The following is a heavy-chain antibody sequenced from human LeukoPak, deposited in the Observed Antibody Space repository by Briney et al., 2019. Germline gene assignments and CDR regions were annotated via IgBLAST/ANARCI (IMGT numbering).Heavy chain of an antibody. CDR1: GYTFTGYY. Sequence: ASVKVSCKASGYTFTGYYMHWVRQAPGQGPEWMGWINPNNGGTKLAQKFQGRVTMTTDTSISTAYMELSKLTSDDTAMYYCARDQGNGYYINWFDPWGQGTLVTVSS. J-gene: IGHJ5*02. CDR2: INPNNGGT. V-gene: IGHV1-2*02. CDR3: ARDQGNGYYINWFDP. D-gene: IGHD3-22*01.